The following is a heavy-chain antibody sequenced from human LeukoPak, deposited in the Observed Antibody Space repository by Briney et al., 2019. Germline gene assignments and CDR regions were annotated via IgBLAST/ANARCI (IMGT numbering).Heavy chain of an antibody. Sequence: GGSLRLTCAASGFTFSSYNIHWVRQPPGRGLVWVSRIESDERRTKYADSVAGRFTISRDHAKNTVYLQMNSLTDEDTAVCYCARGIYGDSVAFDYWGQGALVTVSS. D-gene: IGHD4-17*01. J-gene: IGHJ4*02. V-gene: IGHV3-74*01. CDR2: IESDERRT. CDR1: GFTFSSYN. CDR3: ARGIYGDSVAFDY.